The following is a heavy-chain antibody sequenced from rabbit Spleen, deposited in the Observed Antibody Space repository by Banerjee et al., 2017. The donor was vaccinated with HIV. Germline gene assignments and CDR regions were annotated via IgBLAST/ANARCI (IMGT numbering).Heavy chain of an antibody. J-gene: IGHJ4*01. Sequence: QSLEESGGDLVKPGASLTLTCTASGFTISSSYWICWVRQAPGKGLEWIACIYADSSSFTYYASWAKGRFTISKTSSTTVTLQMTRLTGADTATYFCAREVGGSAYPDYFTLWGPGTLVTV. V-gene: IGHV1S40*01. CDR3: AREVGGSAYPDYFTL. D-gene: IGHD1-1*01. CDR2: IYADSSSFT. CDR1: GFTISSSYW.